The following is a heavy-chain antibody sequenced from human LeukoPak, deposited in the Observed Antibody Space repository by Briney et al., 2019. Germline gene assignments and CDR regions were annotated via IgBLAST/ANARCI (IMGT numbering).Heavy chain of an antibody. CDR3: AKDLSVPGYSYGFELYFFDH. D-gene: IGHD5-18*01. V-gene: IGHV3-23*01. CDR1: GFTFSSYA. CDR2: ISGSGGST. J-gene: IGHJ4*02. Sequence: PGGSLRLSCAASGFTFSSYAMSWVRQAPGKGLEWVSAISGSGGSTYYADSVKGRFTISRDNSKNTLYLQMNSLRAEDTAVYYCAKDLSVPGYSYGFELYFFDHWGQGTLVTVSS.